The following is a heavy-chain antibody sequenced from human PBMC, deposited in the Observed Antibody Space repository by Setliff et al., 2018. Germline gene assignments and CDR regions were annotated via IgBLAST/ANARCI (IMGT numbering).Heavy chain of an antibody. CDR3: ARVPQEALYYYDRGNHFDS. CDR1: GYTFTNYY. V-gene: IGHV1-46*04. Sequence: ASVKVSCKASGYTFTNYYINWVRQAPGQGLEWMGIINPRAGTTSYAQKLQGRVTMTRDTSTNTVYMELSSLRSEDTAVYYCARVPQEALYYYDRGNHFDSWGQGTLVTVSS. J-gene: IGHJ4*02. D-gene: IGHD3-22*01. CDR2: INPRAGTT.